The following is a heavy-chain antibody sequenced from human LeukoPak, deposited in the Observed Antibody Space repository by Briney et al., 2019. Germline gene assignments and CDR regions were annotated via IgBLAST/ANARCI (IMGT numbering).Heavy chain of an antibody. J-gene: IGHJ4*01. D-gene: IGHD3-3*01. Sequence: GGSLRLSCAASGFIVTRNYVSWVRQAPGKGLEWVSAISGSGGSTYYADSVKGRFTISRDNSKNTLYLQMNSLRAEDTAVYYCATNRFILRFLEWLPGGDFDYWGQEPWSPSPQ. CDR1: GFIVTRNY. V-gene: IGHV3-23*01. CDR3: ATNRFILRFLEWLPGGDFDY. CDR2: ISGSGGST.